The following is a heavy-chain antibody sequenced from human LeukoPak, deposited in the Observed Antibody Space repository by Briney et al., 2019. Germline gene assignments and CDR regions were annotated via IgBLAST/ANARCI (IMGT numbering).Heavy chain of an antibody. CDR3: ARVNTIIVASACDI. V-gene: IGHV1-2*02. J-gene: IGHJ3*02. Sequence: ASVKVSCKASGYTVTGYYMIWVRQSPGQGLEWMGWMNPNSGGTNYAQKFQGRVTMTMETSIFAAYMELSRLRSDETAVYYCARVNTIIVASACDIWGQGTMVTVSS. CDR1: GYTVTGYY. CDR2: MNPNSGGT. D-gene: IGHD3-22*01.